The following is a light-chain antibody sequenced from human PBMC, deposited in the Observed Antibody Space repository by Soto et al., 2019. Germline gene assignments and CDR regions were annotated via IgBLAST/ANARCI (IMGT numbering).Light chain of an antibody. J-gene: IGLJ2*01. V-gene: IGLV1-44*01. CDR3: AAWDDSLNAVI. CDR1: SSNIGSHT. Sequence: QSVLTQPPSASGTPGQRITISCSGSSSNIGSHTVNCHQQVPGTAPKLLIYSNNERPSGVPDRFSGSKSGTSASLAISGLQSGDEADYYCAAWDDSLNAVIFGGGTKLTVL. CDR2: SNN.